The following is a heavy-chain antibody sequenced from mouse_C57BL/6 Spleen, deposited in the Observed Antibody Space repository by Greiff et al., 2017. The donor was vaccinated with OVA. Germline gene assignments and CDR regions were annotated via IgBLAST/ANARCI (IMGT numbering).Heavy chain of an antibody. CDR2: INPNNGGT. Sequence: VQLQQSGPELVKPGASVKISCKASGYTFTDYYMNWVKQSHGKSLEWIGDINPNNGGTSYNQKFKGKATLTVDKSSSTAYMELRSLTSEDSAVYYCARKREYYYAMDYWGQGTSVTVSS. V-gene: IGHV1-26*01. J-gene: IGHJ4*01. CDR1: GYTFTDYY. CDR3: ARKREYYYAMDY.